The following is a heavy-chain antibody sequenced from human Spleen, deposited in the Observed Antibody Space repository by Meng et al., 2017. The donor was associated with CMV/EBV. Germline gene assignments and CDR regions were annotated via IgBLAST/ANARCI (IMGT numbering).Heavy chain of an antibody. J-gene: IGHJ5*02. CDR1: GYSFTSYW. D-gene: IGHD4-17*01. Sequence: KVSCKGSGYSFTSYWIDWVRQVPGKGLEWMGTIYPGDSDTRYRRSFQGQVTISTDKSTSTTYLQWSSLKTSDTAMYFCARQEYGDYRWFAPWGQGTLVTVSS. CDR3: ARQEYGDYRWFAP. V-gene: IGHV5-51*01. CDR2: IYPGDSDT.